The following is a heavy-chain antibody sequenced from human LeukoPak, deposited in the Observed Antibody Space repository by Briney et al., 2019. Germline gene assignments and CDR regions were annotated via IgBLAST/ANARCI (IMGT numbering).Heavy chain of an antibody. CDR1: GFTFTNFA. V-gene: IGHV3-23*01. CDR3: AKNYYDYTGPYSWVFDY. Sequence: GGSLRLSCPAAGFTFTNFAMSWVRQAPGKGLEWVSGILASGGTTYYADTVKGRFTSSRDNSKNTLYLQMSSLRAEDTAIYYCAKNYYDYTGPYSWVFDYWGQGTLVTVSS. D-gene: IGHD3-22*01. J-gene: IGHJ4*02. CDR2: ILASGGTT.